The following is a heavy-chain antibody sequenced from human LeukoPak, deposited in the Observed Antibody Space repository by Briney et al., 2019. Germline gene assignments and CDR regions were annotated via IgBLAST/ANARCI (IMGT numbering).Heavy chain of an antibody. CDR1: GFTVSSNY. CDR2: IYSGGST. V-gene: IGHV3-53*01. Sequence: PGGSLRRSCAASGFTVSSNYMSWVRQAPGKGLEWVSVIYSGGSTYYADSVKGRFTISRDNSKNTLYLQMNSLGAEDTAVYYCARGQGSGYSRVDSWGQGTLVTVSS. D-gene: IGHD3-22*01. CDR3: ARGQGSGYSRVDS. J-gene: IGHJ4*02.